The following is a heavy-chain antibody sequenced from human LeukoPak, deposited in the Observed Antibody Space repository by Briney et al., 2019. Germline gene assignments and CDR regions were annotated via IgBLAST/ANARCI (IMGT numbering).Heavy chain of an antibody. V-gene: IGHV1-2*02. J-gene: IGHJ4*02. Sequence: ASVKVSCKASGYTFTGYYMHWVRQVPGQGLEWMGWMNPNSGDTKFAPKFQGRVAMTRVTSINTAYMEVTGLTPADTAIYYCAKRGGALSDWGQGTPVTVTS. CDR1: GYTFTGYY. D-gene: IGHD2-21*01. CDR3: AKRGGALSD. CDR2: MNPNSGDT.